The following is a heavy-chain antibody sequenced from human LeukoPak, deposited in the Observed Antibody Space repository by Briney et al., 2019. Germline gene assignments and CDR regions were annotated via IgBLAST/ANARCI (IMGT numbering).Heavy chain of an antibody. V-gene: IGHV4-34*01. J-gene: IGHJ4*02. CDR2: INHSGST. CDR1: GGSFSGYY. CDR3: ARHRYSSSWYGTYYFDY. D-gene: IGHD6-13*01. Sequence: SETLSLTCAVYGGSFSGYYWSWIRQPPGRGLEWIGEINHSGSTNYNPSLKSRVTISVDTSKNQFSLKLSSVTAADTAVYYCARHRYSSSWYGTYYFDYWGQGTLVTVSS.